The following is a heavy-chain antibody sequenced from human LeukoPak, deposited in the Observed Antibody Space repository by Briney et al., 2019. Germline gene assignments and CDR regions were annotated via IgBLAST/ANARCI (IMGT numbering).Heavy chain of an antibody. D-gene: IGHD3-10*01. Sequence: SETLSLTCTVSGASISSGDYLWSWIRQPPGMGLEWIGNIYYSGSTNYNPSLKSRVTISVDTSKNQFSLKLSSVTAADTAVYYCARDKYGSGSYSYGMDVWGQGTTVTVSS. CDR3: ARDKYGSGSYSYGMDV. J-gene: IGHJ6*02. CDR1: GASISSGDYL. V-gene: IGHV4-30-4*01. CDR2: IYYSGST.